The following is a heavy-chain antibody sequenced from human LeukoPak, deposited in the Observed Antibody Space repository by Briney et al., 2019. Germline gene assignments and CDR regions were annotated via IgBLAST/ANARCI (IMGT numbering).Heavy chain of an antibody. Sequence: GESLKISLKGSGYSFPSYWIGWVRPMPGKGLGWMGIIYPGDSDTRYSTSFQSQVTISADKSISTAYLQRSSLKASDTAMYYCARRGYDILTGYYRDYWGQGTLVTVSS. J-gene: IGHJ4*02. D-gene: IGHD3-9*01. CDR2: IYPGDSDT. V-gene: IGHV5-51*01. CDR3: ARRGYDILTGYYRDY. CDR1: GYSFPSYW.